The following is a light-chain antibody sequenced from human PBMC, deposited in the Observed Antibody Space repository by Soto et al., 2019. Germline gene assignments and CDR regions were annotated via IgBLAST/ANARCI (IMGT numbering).Light chain of an antibody. J-gene: IGKJ1*01. CDR2: KAS. Sequence: DIQMTQSPSTLSGSVGYRFTITCQASQTISSWLAWYQQKPGKTPKLLIYKASTLKSGVPSRFRGSGSGTEFTLTISSLQPDDFETYYCQHYNSYSEAFGQGTKVDIK. CDR3: QHYNSYSEA. CDR1: QTISSW. V-gene: IGKV1-5*03.